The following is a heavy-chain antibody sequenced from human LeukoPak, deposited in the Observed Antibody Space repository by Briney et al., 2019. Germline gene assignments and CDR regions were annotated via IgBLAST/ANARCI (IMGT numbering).Heavy chain of an antibody. D-gene: IGHD5-24*01. CDR3: AKGGPQFFDY. Sequence: GGSLRLSCVVSGFTFSDYAMSWVRQAPGKGLEWVSTISGSGGRSYSEDPVKGRFTISRDNSRNTLYLQMNSLRVEDTAIYYCAKGGPQFFDYWGQGTLVTVSS. CDR1: GFTFSDYA. CDR2: ISGSGGRS. V-gene: IGHV3-23*01. J-gene: IGHJ4*02.